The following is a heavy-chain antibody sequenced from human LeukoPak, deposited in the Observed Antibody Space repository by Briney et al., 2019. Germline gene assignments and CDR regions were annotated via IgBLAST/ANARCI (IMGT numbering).Heavy chain of an antibody. CDR2: VSYNGNTE. V-gene: IGHV3-30-3*01. Sequence: GGSLRLFCVASGFTFSRYAMHWVRQAPGKGLEWVAALVSYNGNTEYYADSVKGRFTISRDNSKNTLYLQMSGLRVEDTAVYYCARGRDYDSTGYLDYWGQGTLVTVSS. D-gene: IGHD3-22*01. J-gene: IGHJ4*02. CDR1: GFTFSRYA. CDR3: ARGRDYDSTGYLDY.